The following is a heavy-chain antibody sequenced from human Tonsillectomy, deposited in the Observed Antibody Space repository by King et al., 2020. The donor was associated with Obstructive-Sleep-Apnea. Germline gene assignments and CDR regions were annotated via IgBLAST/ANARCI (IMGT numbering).Heavy chain of an antibody. D-gene: IGHD5-18*01. V-gene: IGHV3-11*06. CDR2: ISSSSSYT. J-gene: IGHJ2*01. Sequence: VQLVESGGGLVKPGGSLRLSCAASGFTFSDYYMSWIRQAPGKGLEWVSYISSSSSYTNYADSVKGRFTISRDNAKNSLYLQMNSLRAEDTAVYYCARCSGGYSYGSPYFDLWGRGTLVTVSS. CDR3: ARCSGGYSYGSPYFDL. CDR1: GFTFSDYY.